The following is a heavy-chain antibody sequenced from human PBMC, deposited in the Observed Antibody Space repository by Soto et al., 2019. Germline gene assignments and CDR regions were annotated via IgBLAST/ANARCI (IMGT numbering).Heavy chain of an antibody. Sequence: SVKVSCKASGGTFISYAISWVRQAPGQGLAWMGGIIPIFGTANYAQKFQGRVTITADKSTSTSYMELSSLRSEDTAVYYCARYCSGGSCYENYYYYCMDVWGQGTTVTVSS. CDR3: ARYCSGGSCYENYYYYCMDV. D-gene: IGHD2-15*01. CDR2: IIPIFGTA. V-gene: IGHV1-69*06. J-gene: IGHJ6*02. CDR1: GGTFISYA.